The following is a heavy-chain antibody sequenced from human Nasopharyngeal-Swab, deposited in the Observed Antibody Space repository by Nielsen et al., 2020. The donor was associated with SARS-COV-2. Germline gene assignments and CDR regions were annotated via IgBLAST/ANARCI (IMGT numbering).Heavy chain of an antibody. Sequence: SVKVSCKASGSTFSSYAISWVRQAPGQGLEWMGGIIPIFGTANYAQKFQGRVTITADESTSTAYMELSSLRSEDTAVYYCARGSIAAAQNNNWFDPWGQGTLVTVSS. CDR3: ARGSIAAAQNNNWFDP. D-gene: IGHD6-13*01. CDR2: IIPIFGTA. V-gene: IGHV1-69*13. CDR1: GSTFSSYA. J-gene: IGHJ5*02.